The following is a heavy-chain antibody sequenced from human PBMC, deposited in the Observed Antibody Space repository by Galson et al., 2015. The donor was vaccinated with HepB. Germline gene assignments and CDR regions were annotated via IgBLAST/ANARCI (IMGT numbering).Heavy chain of an antibody. CDR3: ARAEYCSGGSCYFFDY. V-gene: IGHV1-46*01. CDR1: GYTFTSYY. CDR2: INPSGGST. J-gene: IGHJ4*02. Sequence: SVKVSCKASGYTFTSYYMHWVRQAPGQGLEWMGIINPSGGSTSYAQKFQGRVTMTRDTSASTVYMELSSLRSEDTAVYYCARAEYCSGGSCYFFDYWGQGTLVTVSS. D-gene: IGHD2-15*01.